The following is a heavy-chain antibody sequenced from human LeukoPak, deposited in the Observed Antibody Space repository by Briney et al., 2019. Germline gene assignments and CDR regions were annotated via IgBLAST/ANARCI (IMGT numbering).Heavy chain of an antibody. Sequence: PSETLSLTCTVSGGSISSYYWSWIRQPPGKGLEWIGEINHSGSTNYNPSLKSRVTISVVTSKNQFSLKVTSVTAADTAVYYCARQREGYFDLWGRGTRVTVSS. V-gene: IGHV4-34*01. J-gene: IGHJ2*01. CDR1: GGSISSYY. CDR2: INHSGST. CDR3: ARQREGYFDL.